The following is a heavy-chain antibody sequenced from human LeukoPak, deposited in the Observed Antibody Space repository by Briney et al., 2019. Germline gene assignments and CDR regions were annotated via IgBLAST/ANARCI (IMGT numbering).Heavy chain of an antibody. V-gene: IGHV3-23*01. J-gene: IGHJ5*02. D-gene: IGHD3-16*01. Sequence: GGSLRLSCAASGFTFSSYGMSWVRQAPGKGLEWVSAISGSGGSTYYANSVKGRFTISRDNSKNTLYLQMNSLRAEDTAVYYWAKRGGHSWFDPWGQGTLVSVS. CDR3: AKRGGHSWFDP. CDR2: ISGSGGST. CDR1: GFTFSSYG.